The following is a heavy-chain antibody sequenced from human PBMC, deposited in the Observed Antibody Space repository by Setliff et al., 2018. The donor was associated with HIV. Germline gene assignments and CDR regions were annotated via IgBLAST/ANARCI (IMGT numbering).Heavy chain of an antibody. D-gene: IGHD1-26*01. Sequence: GGSLRLSCAASGFTVSSNYMSWVRQAPGKGLEWVSVIYIGGSTFYTDSVKGRFTISRDNSKNTLYLHMNSLRAEDTAVYYCARVPSCNRATCLLYYYYYYGMDVWGQGTPVTVSS. V-gene: IGHV3-53*01. CDR3: ARVPSCNRATCLLYYYYYYGMDV. CDR1: GFTVSSNY. CDR2: IYIGGST. J-gene: IGHJ6*02.